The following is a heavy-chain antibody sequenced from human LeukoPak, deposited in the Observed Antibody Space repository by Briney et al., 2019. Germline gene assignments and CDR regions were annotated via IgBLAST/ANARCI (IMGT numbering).Heavy chain of an antibody. D-gene: IGHD5-24*01. J-gene: IGHJ4*02. CDR3: ARQTRADGYIYFDT. CDR1: GYTFTKSW. CDR2: IYPEDSDT. V-gene: IGHV5-51*01. Sequence: GESLKISCMASGYTFTKSWIGWVRQRPGRGLEWLGIIYPEDSDTRYSPSFRGQVTISVDQAINTAYLQWSSLKSSDTATYYCARQTRADGYIYFDTWGQGVLVSVSS.